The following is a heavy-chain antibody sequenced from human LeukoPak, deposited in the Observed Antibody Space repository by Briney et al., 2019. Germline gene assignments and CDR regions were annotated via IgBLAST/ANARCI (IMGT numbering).Heavy chain of an antibody. D-gene: IGHD3-10*01. V-gene: IGHV3-30*02. CDR2: IRYDGSNK. J-gene: IGHJ4*02. CDR1: GFTFSSYG. Sequence: PGGSLRLSCAASGFTFSSYGMHWVRQAPGKGLEWVAFIRYDGSNKYCADSVKGRFTISRDNSKNTLYLQMNSLRAEDTAVYYCARDPSGVSFGELLSRAPIFDYWGQGTLVTVSS. CDR3: ARDPSGVSFGELLSRAPIFDY.